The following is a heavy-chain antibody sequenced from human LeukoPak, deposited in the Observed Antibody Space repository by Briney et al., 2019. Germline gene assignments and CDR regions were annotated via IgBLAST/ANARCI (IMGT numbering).Heavy chain of an antibody. V-gene: IGHV4-39*01. D-gene: IGHD2-2*01. CDR3: ARQLRGTRQYGYYFDY. Sequence: SETLSLTCTVSGGSISSSSYYWSWIRQPPGKGLEWIGEINHSGSTNYNPSLKSRVTISVDTSKNQFSLKLSSVTAADTAVYYCARQLRGTRQYGYYFDYWGQGTLVTVPS. J-gene: IGHJ4*02. CDR1: GGSISSSSYY. CDR2: INHSGST.